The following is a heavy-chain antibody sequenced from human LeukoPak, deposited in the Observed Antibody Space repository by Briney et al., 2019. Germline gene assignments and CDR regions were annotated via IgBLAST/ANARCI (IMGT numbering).Heavy chain of an antibody. CDR3: ARGVVGASSPLDH. Sequence: ASVTVSLKASGYTFTRYYMHWVRQAPGQGLEWMGWINPNSGGTNYAQKFQGRVTMTRDTSISTAYMELSRLRSDDTAVYYCARGVVGASSPLDHWGQGTLVTVSS. V-gene: IGHV1-2*02. CDR2: INPNSGGT. CDR1: GYTFTRYY. J-gene: IGHJ4*02. D-gene: IGHD1-26*01.